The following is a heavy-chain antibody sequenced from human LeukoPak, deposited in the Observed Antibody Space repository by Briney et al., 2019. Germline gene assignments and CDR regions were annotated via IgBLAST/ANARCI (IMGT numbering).Heavy chain of an antibody. J-gene: IGHJ4*02. Sequence: GGSLRLSCAASGFTFSSHGMHWVRQAPGKGLEWVAFIRYDGSNKYYADSVKGRFTISRDNSKNTLYLQMNSLRAEDTAVYYCAKGRFLEWLRFDYWGQGTLVTVSS. V-gene: IGHV3-30*02. CDR3: AKGRFLEWLRFDY. D-gene: IGHD3-3*01. CDR2: IRYDGSNK. CDR1: GFTFSSHG.